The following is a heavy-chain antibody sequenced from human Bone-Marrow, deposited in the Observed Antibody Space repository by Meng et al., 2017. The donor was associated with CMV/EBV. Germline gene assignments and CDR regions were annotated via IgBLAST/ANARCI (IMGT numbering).Heavy chain of an antibody. Sequence: ASVKVSCKASGYTFTGYYLHWVRQAPGQGLEWMGWINPNSGATNYAQKFQGRVTMTRDTSISTAYLELSRLTSDSTAVYYCARDSLTLDAFDIWGQGKLVTVSS. J-gene: IGHJ3*02. CDR3: ARDSLTLDAFDI. CDR2: INPNSGAT. CDR1: GYTFTGYY. V-gene: IGHV1-2*02.